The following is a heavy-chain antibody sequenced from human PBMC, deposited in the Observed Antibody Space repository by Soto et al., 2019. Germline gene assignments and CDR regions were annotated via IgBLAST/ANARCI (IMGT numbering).Heavy chain of an antibody. V-gene: IGHV3-30-3*01. CDR3: ARVLTYDYVWGSYRYSHYYYYGMDV. CDR2: ISYDGSNK. J-gene: IGHJ6*02. D-gene: IGHD3-16*02. Sequence: QVQLVESGGGVVQPGRSLRLSCAASGFTFSSYAMHWVRQAPGKGLEWVAVISYDGSNKYYADSVKGRFTISRDNSKNTRYLQMNSLRAEDTAVYYCARVLTYDYVWGSYRYSHYYYYGMDVWGQGTTVTVSS. CDR1: GFTFSSYA.